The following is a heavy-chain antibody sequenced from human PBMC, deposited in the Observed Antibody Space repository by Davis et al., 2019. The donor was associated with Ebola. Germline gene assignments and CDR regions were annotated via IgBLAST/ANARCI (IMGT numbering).Heavy chain of an antibody. CDR2: INPHNGNT. CDR1: GYTFTNYG. CDR3: AREKRIDLWLNNGLDV. J-gene: IGHJ6*02. V-gene: IGHV1-18*04. Sequence: ASVKVSCKASGYTFTNYGITWVRQAPGQGLEWMGWINPHNGNTNYAQNVQGRVIMTSDTATTTAYMEVGSLRSDDTAVYYCAREKRIDLWLNNGLDVWGQGTTVTVSS. D-gene: IGHD3-10*01.